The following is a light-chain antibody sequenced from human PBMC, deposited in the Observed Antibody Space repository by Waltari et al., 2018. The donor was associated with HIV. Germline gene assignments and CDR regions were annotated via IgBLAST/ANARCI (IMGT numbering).Light chain of an antibody. CDR1: QSVDSW. V-gene: IGKV1-5*03. CDR2: KAS. CDR3: QQYGTDFYT. Sequence: IQMTHSPSILSASVGDRISITCRASQSVDSWLAWYQQPPGNAPKLWIYKASLLEYGVPARFSGSVSGTEFTLTINGLHPDDFATYCCQQYGTDFYTFGQGTRLDLK. J-gene: IGKJ2*01.